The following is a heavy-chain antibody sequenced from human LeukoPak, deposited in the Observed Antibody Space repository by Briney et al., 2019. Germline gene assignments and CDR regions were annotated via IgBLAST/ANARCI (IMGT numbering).Heavy chain of an antibody. CDR1: GDSISSSSYY. Sequence: PSETLSLTCNVSGDSISSSSYYWSWIRQPAGKGLEWIGRIYISGSTKYNPSLESRVTISLDASKSQFALKLSSVTAADTAVYYCARDLWGVTADWGQGTLLTVSS. CDR3: ARDLWGVTAD. CDR2: IYISGST. V-gene: IGHV4-61*02. D-gene: IGHD3-10*01. J-gene: IGHJ4*02.